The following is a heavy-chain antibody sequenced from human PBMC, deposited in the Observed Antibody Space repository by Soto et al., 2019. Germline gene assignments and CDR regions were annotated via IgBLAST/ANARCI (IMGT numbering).Heavy chain of an antibody. CDR3: ARYDSSRRAFDI. CDR2: IIPIFGTA. J-gene: IGHJ3*02. CDR1: GGTFSSYA. V-gene: IGHV1-69*13. Sequence: SVKVSCKASGGTFSSYAISWVRQAPGQGLEWMGGIIPIFGTANYAQKFQGRVTITADESTSTAYMELSSLRSEDTAVYYCARYDSSRRAFDIWGQGTMVTVSS. D-gene: IGHD3-22*01.